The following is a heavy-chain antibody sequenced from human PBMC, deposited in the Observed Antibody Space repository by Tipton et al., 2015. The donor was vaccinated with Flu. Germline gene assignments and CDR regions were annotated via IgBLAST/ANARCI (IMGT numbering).Heavy chain of an antibody. V-gene: IGHV4-61*02. J-gene: IGHJ1*01. CDR2: IYTSGST. CDR3: AREKGGAVADRAEYFQQ. CDR1: GGSISSGSYY. D-gene: IGHD6-19*01. Sequence: LRLSCTVSGGSISSGSYYWSWIRQPAGKGLEWIGRIYTSGSTNYNPSLKSRVTISVDTSKNQFSLKLTSVTAADTGVYYCAREKGGAVADRAEYFQQWGQGTLVTVSS.